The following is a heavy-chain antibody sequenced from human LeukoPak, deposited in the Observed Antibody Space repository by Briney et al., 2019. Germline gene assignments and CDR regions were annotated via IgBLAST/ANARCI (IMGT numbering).Heavy chain of an antibody. J-gene: IGHJ4*02. CDR3: ASDYSNPPLDY. Sequence: GSSVKVSCKASGGTFSSYAISWVRQAPGQGLEWMGRIIPILGIANYAQKFQGRVTITADKSTSTAYMELSSLRSEDTAVYYCASDYSNPPLDYWGQGTLVTASS. CDR1: GGTFSSYA. V-gene: IGHV1-69*04. D-gene: IGHD4-4*01. CDR2: IIPILGIA.